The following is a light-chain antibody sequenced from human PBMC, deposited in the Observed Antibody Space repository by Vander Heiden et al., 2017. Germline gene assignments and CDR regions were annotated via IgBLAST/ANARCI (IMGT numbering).Light chain of an antibody. CDR1: SCDIGSNN. CDR2: SNN. V-gene: IGLV1-47*02. Sequence: QSVRPQPPSASGTPGQRVTLSCTGSSCDIGSNNVYWYQQLPGTAPKLLMYSNNQRRSGVPDRFSGSKSGTSAALAISGRRSEDEADYYCAAWDDSRSGRVFGGGTKLTVL. CDR3: AAWDDSRSGRV. J-gene: IGLJ3*02.